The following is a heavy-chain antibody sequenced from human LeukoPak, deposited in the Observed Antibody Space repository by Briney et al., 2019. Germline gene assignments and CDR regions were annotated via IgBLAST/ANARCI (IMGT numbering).Heavy chain of an antibody. J-gene: IGHJ5*02. V-gene: IGHV4-38-2*02. CDR2: IYHSGST. CDR1: GYSISSGYY. CDR3: ARVDMVAPDKYLPRGQPPKHSSSWYGGFDP. Sequence: SETLSLTCTVSGYSISSGYYWGWLRPPPGKGLEGIASIYHSGSTYYNPSLKSRVTISVDTSKNQFSLKLSSVTAADTAVYYCARVDMVAPDKYLPRGQPPKHSSSWYGGFDPWGQGTLVTVSS. D-gene: IGHD6-13*01.